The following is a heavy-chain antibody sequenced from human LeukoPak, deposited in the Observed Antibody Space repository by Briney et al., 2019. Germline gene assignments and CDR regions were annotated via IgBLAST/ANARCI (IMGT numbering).Heavy chain of an antibody. CDR2: ISYDGSNK. Sequence: GGSLRLSCAASGFIFSNYAMHWVRQAAGKGLEWVAVISYDGSNKNYADSVKGRFTISRDNSKNTLYLQMNSLRAEDTAVYYCARSFHDILTGYGEIDYWGQGTLVTVSS. CDR1: GFIFSNYA. CDR3: ARSFHDILTGYGEIDY. J-gene: IGHJ4*02. D-gene: IGHD3-9*01. V-gene: IGHV3-30*04.